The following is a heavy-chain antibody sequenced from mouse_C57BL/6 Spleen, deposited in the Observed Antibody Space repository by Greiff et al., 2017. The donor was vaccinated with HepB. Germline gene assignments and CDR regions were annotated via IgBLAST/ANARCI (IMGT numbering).Heavy chain of an antibody. D-gene: IGHD1-1*01. V-gene: IGHV1-63*01. CDR3: ARAYGSRNWYFDV. CDR2: IYPGGGYT. Sequence: VKLQESGAELVRPGTSVKMSCKASGYTFTNYWIGWAKQRPGHGLEWIGDIYPGGGYTNYNEKFKGKATLTADKSSSTAYMQFSSLTSEDSAIYYCARAYGSRNWYFDVWGTGTTVTVSS. CDR1: GYTFTNYW. J-gene: IGHJ1*03.